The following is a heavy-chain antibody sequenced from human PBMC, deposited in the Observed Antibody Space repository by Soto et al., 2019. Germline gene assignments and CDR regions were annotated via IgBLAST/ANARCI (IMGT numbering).Heavy chain of an antibody. Sequence: QVQLQESGPGLVQPSQTLSLTCTVSGDSISSDDSNWSWIRQPPGKGLEWLGHIYSGGSIYNNPSLGGRLTISVDLSKNPFALNLNSVTAADTAGYYWATGPPGDKVDSWGQGTLVTVSS. CDR3: ATGPPGDKVDS. CDR2: IYSGGSI. J-gene: IGHJ4*02. V-gene: IGHV4-30-4*01. D-gene: IGHD7-27*01. CDR1: GDSISSDDSN.